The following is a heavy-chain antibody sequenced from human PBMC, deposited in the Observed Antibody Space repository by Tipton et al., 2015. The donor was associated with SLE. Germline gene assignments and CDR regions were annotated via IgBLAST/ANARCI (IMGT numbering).Heavy chain of an antibody. D-gene: IGHD6-6*01. CDR3: ARSVAARGSNWFDP. CDR2: IYHSGTS. CDR1: GDSITSYH. V-gene: IGHV4-59*01. Sequence: LRLSCTVSGDSITSYHWSWIRQPPGKGLQWIGYIYHSGTSHYNPSLKSRVTMSVDTSKNQFSLRLTSVTAADTAIYYCARSVAARGSNWFDPWGQGILVTVSS. J-gene: IGHJ5*02.